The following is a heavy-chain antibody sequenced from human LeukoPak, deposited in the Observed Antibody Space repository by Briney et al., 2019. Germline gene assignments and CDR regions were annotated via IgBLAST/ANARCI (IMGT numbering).Heavy chain of an antibody. Sequence: ASVKVSCKASGYTFTGYYMHWVRQAPGQGLEWMGWINPNSGCTNYAQKFQGRVTMTRDTSISTAYMELSRLRSDDTAVYYCARDVVQWLAYAFDIWGQGTMVTVSS. J-gene: IGHJ3*02. CDR1: GYTFTGYY. CDR2: INPNSGCT. D-gene: IGHD6-19*01. CDR3: ARDVVQWLAYAFDI. V-gene: IGHV1-2*02.